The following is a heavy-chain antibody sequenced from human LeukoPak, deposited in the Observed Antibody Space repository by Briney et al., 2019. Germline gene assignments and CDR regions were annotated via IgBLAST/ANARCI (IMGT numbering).Heavy chain of an antibody. CDR3: TTESFHY. CDR2: ISNSGTIT. V-gene: IGHV3-23*01. Sequence: GGSLRLSCAVSGFTFGRFAMNWVRQAPGRGLEWVSIISNSGTITSYADSVKGRFTISRDNSKNTVYLQMNSLRAEDTALYYCTTESFHYWGQGSLVAVSS. J-gene: IGHJ4*02. D-gene: IGHD3-10*01. CDR1: GFTFGRFA.